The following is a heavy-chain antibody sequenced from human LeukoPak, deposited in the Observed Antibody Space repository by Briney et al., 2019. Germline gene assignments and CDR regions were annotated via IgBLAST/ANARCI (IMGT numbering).Heavy chain of an antibody. Sequence: ASVKVSCKASGYIFTAYDLHWVRQAPGQGLEWMGRIIPNSGATNYAQNFQGRVTLTRDTSISTAYMELSRLSPDDTAVYYCARGISDGFDIWGQGTMVTVSS. D-gene: IGHD2-21*01. CDR1: GYIFTAYD. CDR2: IIPNSGAT. CDR3: ARGISDGFDI. J-gene: IGHJ3*02. V-gene: IGHV1-2*06.